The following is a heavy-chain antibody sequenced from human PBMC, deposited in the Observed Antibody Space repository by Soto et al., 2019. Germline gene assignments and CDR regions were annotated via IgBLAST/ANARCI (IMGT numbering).Heavy chain of an antibody. CDR2: IYYSGST. CDR1: GGSISSGGYY. V-gene: IGHV4-31*03. CDR3: ARATTVTTEVDY. J-gene: IGHJ4*02. D-gene: IGHD4-17*01. Sequence: QVQLQESGPGLVKPSQTLSLTCTVSGGSISSGGYYWSWIRQHPGKGLEWIGYIYYSGSTYYNPSLKSRFTISVDTSKNQFSLKLSSVTAADTAVYYCARATTVTTEVDYWGQGTLVTVSS.